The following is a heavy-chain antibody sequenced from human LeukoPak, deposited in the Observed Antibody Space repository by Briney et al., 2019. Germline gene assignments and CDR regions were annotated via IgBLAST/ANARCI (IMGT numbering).Heavy chain of an antibody. Sequence: QTGGSLRLSCAASGFTFSSYAMSWVRQAPGKGLEWVSVISDGGGTTYYTDSVKGRFTISRDNSKNTLYLQMNSLRAEDTAVYYCARPLWFGELSPHDAFDIWGQGTMVTVSS. CDR2: ISDGGGTT. V-gene: IGHV3-23*01. D-gene: IGHD3-10*01. CDR1: GFTFSSYA. J-gene: IGHJ3*02. CDR3: ARPLWFGELSPHDAFDI.